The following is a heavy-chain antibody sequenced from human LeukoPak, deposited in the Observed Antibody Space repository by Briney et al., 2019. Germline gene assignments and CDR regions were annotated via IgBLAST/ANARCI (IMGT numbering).Heavy chain of an antibody. D-gene: IGHD1-26*01. Sequence: GASVKVSCKASGYTLTSYGISWVRQAPGQGLEWMGWISAYNGNTNYAQKLQGRVTMTTDTSTSTAYMELRSLRSDDTAVYYCARDPPIVGATIPDYWGQGTLVTVSS. J-gene: IGHJ4*02. V-gene: IGHV1-18*01. CDR3: ARDPPIVGATIPDY. CDR2: ISAYNGNT. CDR1: GYTLTSYG.